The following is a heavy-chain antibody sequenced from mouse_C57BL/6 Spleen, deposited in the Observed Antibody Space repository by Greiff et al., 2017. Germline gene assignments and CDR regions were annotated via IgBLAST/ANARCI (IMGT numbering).Heavy chain of an antibody. D-gene: IGHD1-1*01. CDR3: ARTIYCYGWGWYMDV. V-gene: IGHV3-1*01. Sequence: EVKVVESGPGMVKPSQSLSLTCTVTGYSITSGYDWHWIRHFPGNRLEWMGYISYSGSTNYNPTLKSRISITHDTSKNHFFLKLNSVTTEDTATYYCARTIYCYGWGWYMDVWGTGTSVTVSS. J-gene: IGHJ1*03. CDR2: ISYSGST. CDR1: GYSITSGYD.